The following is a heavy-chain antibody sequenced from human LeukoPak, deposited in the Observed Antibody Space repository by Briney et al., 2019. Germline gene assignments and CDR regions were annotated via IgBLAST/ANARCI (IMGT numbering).Heavy chain of an antibody. J-gene: IGHJ2*01. V-gene: IGHV4-59*12. CDR1: GGSISSYY. CDR2: IYHSGST. D-gene: IGHD5-18*01. CDR3: ARGVDTAMTLWYFDL. Sequence: SETLSLTCTVSGGSISSYYWSWIRQPAGKGLEWIGYIYHSGSTYYNPSLKSRVTISVDRSKNQFSLKLSSVTAADTAVYYCARGVDTAMTLWYFDLWGRGTLVTVSS.